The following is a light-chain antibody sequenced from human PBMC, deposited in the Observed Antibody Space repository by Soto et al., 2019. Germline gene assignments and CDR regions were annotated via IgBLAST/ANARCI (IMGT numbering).Light chain of an antibody. V-gene: IGKV1-39*01. CDR2: AAS. Sequence: DIQMTQSPSSLSASVGDRVTITCRASQSITTYLNWYPQKPGKAPKLPIYAASSLESGVPSTLRVSGSGTNFTLTISSLQPEYFATYYCQQSYSTPWTFGQGTKVEGK. J-gene: IGKJ1*01. CDR3: QQSYSTPWT. CDR1: QSITTY.